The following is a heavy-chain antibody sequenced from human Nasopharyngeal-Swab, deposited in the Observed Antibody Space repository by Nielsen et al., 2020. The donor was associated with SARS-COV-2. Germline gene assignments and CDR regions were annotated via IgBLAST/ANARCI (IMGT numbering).Heavy chain of an antibody. CDR2: IYSGGST. CDR3: ARDPGSYYFDF. D-gene: IGHD3-10*01. CDR1: GFTVGNNY. J-gene: IGHJ4*02. Sequence: GGPLRLSCAASGFTVGNNYMTWVRQAPGKGLQWVSVIYSGGSTYYADSVKGRFTISRDNSKNMVYLQMNSLRAEDTAVYYCARDPGSYYFDFWGQGTLVTVSS. V-gene: IGHV3-53*01.